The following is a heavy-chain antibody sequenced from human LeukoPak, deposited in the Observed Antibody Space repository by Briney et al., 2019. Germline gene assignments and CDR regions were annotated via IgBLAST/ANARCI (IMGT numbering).Heavy chain of an antibody. CDR2: VIPIRGRA. CDR1: GGTFSRYA. V-gene: IGHV1-69*04. J-gene: IGHJ6*02. CDR3: ASEGYSWGGMDV. Sequence: SVKVSCKASGGTFSRYAISWVRQAPGQGLEWMGRVIPIRGRANYAEKFQGRVTITADKFTTTAYMELSSLRSEDTAVYYCASEGYSWGGMDVWGQGTPVTVSS. D-gene: IGHD5-12*01.